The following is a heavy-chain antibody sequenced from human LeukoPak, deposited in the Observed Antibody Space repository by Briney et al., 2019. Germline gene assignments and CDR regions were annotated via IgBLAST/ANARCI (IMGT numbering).Heavy chain of an antibody. CDR2: INPNSGGT. CDR1: GYTFTGYY. J-gene: IGHJ6*03. D-gene: IGHD6-19*01. CDR3: ARVWSAVPTGMDV. Sequence: ASVKASCKASGYTFTGYYMHWVRQAPGQGLEWMGWINPNSGGTNYAQKFQGRVTMTRDTSIGTAYMELSRLRSDDTAVYYCARVWSAVPTGMDVWGKGTTVTVSS. V-gene: IGHV1-2*02.